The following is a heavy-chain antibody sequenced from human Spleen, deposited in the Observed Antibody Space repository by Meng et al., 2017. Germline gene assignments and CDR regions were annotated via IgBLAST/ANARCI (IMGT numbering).Heavy chain of an antibody. CDR3: AREPNYGDYGGGFDY. CDR1: GGSFSGYY. D-gene: IGHD4-17*01. CDR2: INHSGST. J-gene: IGHJ4*02. Sequence: QLQQWGAGLLKPSETLSLTCAVYGGSFSGYYWSWIRQPPGKGLEWIGEINHSGSTNYNPSLKSRVTISVDTSKNQFSLKLSSVTAADTAVYYCAREPNYGDYGGGFDYWGQGTLVTVSS. V-gene: IGHV4-34*01.